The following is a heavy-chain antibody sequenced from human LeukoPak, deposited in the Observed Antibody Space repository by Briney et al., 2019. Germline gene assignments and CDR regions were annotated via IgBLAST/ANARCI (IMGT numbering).Heavy chain of an antibody. V-gene: IGHV3-66*04. CDR3: ARHQSSGNHN. CDR2: TYSGGSK. D-gene: IGHD3-22*01. Sequence: GGSLRLSCAGSGFTVSSYHMSWVRQAQGKGLGWVSITYSGGSKNYADSVKGRFTISRDNSKNTVYLQMNSLRAEDTAVYYCARHQSSGNHNWGQGTLVTVSS. J-gene: IGHJ4*02. CDR1: GFTVSSYH.